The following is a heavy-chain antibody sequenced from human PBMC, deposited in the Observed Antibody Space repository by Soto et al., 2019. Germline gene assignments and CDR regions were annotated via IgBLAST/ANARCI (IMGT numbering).Heavy chain of an antibody. D-gene: IGHD6-13*01. J-gene: IGHJ5*02. V-gene: IGHV1-69*06. Sequence: QVQLVQSGAEVKKPGSSVKVSCKASGGTFSSYAISWVRQAPGQGLEWMGGIIPIFGTANYAQKFQGRVTITADKSTSTAYMELSSLRSEDTAVYYCARAAECSSGYGPVQSWFDPWGQGTLVTVSS. CDR1: GGTFSSYA. CDR2: IIPIFGTA. CDR3: ARAAECSSGYGPVQSWFDP.